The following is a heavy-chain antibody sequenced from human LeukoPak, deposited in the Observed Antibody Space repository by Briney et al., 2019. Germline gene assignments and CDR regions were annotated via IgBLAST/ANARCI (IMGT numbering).Heavy chain of an antibody. CDR3: ATGGEYYDGRGDGHDH. V-gene: IGHV3-53*01. D-gene: IGHD3-16*01. CDR1: GFTVSSNY. J-gene: IGHJ4*02. CDR2: IYSGGDT. Sequence: PAGSLRLSCAASGFTVSSNYMSWVRQAPGKGLEQVSDIYSGGDTYYPESVKGRFTISRDKSKNTLYLQMNSLRAEDTAVYYCATGGEYYDGRGDGHDHWGQGTLVTVSS.